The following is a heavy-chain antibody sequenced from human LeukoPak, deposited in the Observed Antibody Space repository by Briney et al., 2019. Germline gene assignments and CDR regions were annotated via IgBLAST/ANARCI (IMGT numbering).Heavy chain of an antibody. V-gene: IGHV3-74*01. Sequence: GGSLRLSCVASGFTFSRYWMHWVRQAPGKGLEWVSRSNGDGSSTSYADSVKGRFTISRDNAKNTVYLQMNSLRVEDTAVYYCIRDFGSVGATNAFDIWGQGTMVIVSS. CDR1: GFTFSRYW. D-gene: IGHD1-26*01. J-gene: IGHJ3*02. CDR2: SNGDGSST. CDR3: IRDFGSVGATNAFDI.